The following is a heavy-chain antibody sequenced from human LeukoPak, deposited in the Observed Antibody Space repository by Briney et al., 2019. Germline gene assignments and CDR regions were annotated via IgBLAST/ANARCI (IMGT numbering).Heavy chain of an antibody. CDR1: GYTFTGYY. CDR2: INPNSGGT. J-gene: IGHJ4*02. D-gene: IGHD2-15*01. Sequence: GASVKVSCKASGYTFTGYYMHWVRQAPGQGLEWMGWINPNSGGTNYAQKFQGRVTMTRDTSISTAYMELSRLRSDDTAVYYCARSDEYCSGGSCCQKPLDYWGQGTLVTVSS. V-gene: IGHV1-2*02. CDR3: ARSDEYCSGGSCCQKPLDY.